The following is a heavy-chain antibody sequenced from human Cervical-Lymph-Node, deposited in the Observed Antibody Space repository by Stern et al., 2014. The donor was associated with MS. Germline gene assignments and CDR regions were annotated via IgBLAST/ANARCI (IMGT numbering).Heavy chain of an antibody. CDR1: GYMFTDYW. V-gene: IGHV5-51*01. Sequence: EVQLVESGAEVKKPGASLKISCEGSGYMFTDYWIGWVRQMPGKGLELVGIIFPGDADTRYSPSFQGQVTIPADKSISTAYLQRTTLRASAPAMYYCARAPATPSGYDRFDYWGQGALVTVSS. J-gene: IGHJ4*02. D-gene: IGHD5-12*01. CDR3: ARAPATPSGYDRFDY. CDR2: IFPGDADT.